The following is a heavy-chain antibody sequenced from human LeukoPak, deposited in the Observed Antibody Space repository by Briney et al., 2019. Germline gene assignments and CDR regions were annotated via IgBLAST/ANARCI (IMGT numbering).Heavy chain of an antibody. Sequence: GGFLRLSCAASGFTFSSYAMSWVRQAPGKGLEWVSAISGSGGSTYYADSVKGRFTISRDNSKNTLYLQMNSLRAEDTAVYYCAKGRDGYNSWWFDPWGQGTLVTVSS. D-gene: IGHD5-24*01. CDR1: GFTFSSYA. V-gene: IGHV3-23*01. CDR2: ISGSGGST. J-gene: IGHJ5*02. CDR3: AKGRDGYNSWWFDP.